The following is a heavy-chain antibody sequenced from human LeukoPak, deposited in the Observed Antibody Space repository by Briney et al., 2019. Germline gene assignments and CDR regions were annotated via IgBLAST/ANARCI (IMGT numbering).Heavy chain of an antibody. Sequence: GGSLRLSCAASGFSFCGYAMTWVRQAPGKGLEWVSSITYNGAATYYLDSVKARFAISRDNSRSTLYLQMDSLTAEDTALYYCAKDGLYFDGSTHIYYFDSWGQGTLVAVSS. CDR2: ITYNGAAT. J-gene: IGHJ4*02. CDR1: GFSFCGYA. CDR3: AKDGLYFDGSTHIYYFDS. D-gene: IGHD3-9*01. V-gene: IGHV3-23*01.